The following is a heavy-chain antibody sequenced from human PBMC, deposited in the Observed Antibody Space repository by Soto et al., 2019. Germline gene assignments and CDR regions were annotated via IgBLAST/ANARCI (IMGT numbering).Heavy chain of an antibody. V-gene: IGHV3-53*02. Sequence: EVQLVETGGGLIQPGGSLRLSCAASGFTVSSNYMSWVRQAPGKGVEWVSVIYSGGSTYYADSVKGRFTISRDNSKNTLYLQMNSLRAEDTAVYYCARDAVGYSYGIDAFDIWGQGTMVTVSS. CDR1: GFTVSSNY. CDR3: ARDAVGYSYGIDAFDI. J-gene: IGHJ3*02. CDR2: IYSGGST. D-gene: IGHD5-18*01.